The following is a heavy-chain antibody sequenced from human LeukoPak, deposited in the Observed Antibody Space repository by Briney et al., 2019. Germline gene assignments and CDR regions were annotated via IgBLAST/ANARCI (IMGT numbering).Heavy chain of an antibody. CDR2: IDWDDDK. J-gene: IGHJ4*02. V-gene: IGHV2-70*11. CDR3: ARTGTHYYDSSGYLDY. D-gene: IGHD3-22*01. CDR1: GFSLSPSGMC. Sequence: SGPTLVNPTQTLTLTCTFSGFSLSPSGMCVSWIRQPPGKALEWLARIDWDDDKYYSTSLKTRLTISKDTSKNQVVLTMTNMDPVDTATYYCARTGTHYYDSSGYLDYWGQGTLVTVPS.